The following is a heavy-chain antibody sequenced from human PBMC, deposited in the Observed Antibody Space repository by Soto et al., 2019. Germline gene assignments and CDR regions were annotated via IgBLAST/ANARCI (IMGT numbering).Heavy chain of an antibody. CDR2: ISYDGDNK. J-gene: IGHJ4*02. D-gene: IGHD5-12*01. CDR3: ARDGGSGYAYDY. V-gene: IGHV3-30-3*01. Sequence: PGGSLRLSCAASGFTFSDYAMHWVRQAPGKGLEWVAVISYDGDNKYYAESVKGRFTISRDNSKNTLYLQMNSLRAEDTAVYYCARDGGSGYAYDYWGQGTLVTVSS. CDR1: GFTFSDYA.